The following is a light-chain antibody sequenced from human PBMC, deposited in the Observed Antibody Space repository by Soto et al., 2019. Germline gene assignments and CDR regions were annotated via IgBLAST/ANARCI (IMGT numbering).Light chain of an antibody. V-gene: IGKV3-20*01. Sequence: EIVMTQSPATLSVSPGERATLSCRASQSVNSNYLAWYQQKPGQAPRLLIYGISKRATDIPDRFSGSGSGTEFTLTISRLETEDFAVFYCQQYGTSEIIFGQGTRLEI. J-gene: IGKJ5*01. CDR3: QQYGTSEII. CDR1: QSVNSNY. CDR2: GIS.